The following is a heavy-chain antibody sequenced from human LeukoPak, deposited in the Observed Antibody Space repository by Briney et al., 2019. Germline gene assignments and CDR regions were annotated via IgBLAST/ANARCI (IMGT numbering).Heavy chain of an antibody. V-gene: IGHV3-23*01. Sequence: GGSLSLSCAATGFLFSSYAMSWVRQAPGKGLEWVSGISGSGGSTYYADSVKGRFTISRDNSKNTLYLQMNSLRAEDTAVYYCARVYSSGRYYYYGMDVWGQGTTVTVSS. D-gene: IGHD3-22*01. J-gene: IGHJ6*02. CDR3: ARVYSSGRYYYYGMDV. CDR1: GFLFSSYA. CDR2: ISGSGGST.